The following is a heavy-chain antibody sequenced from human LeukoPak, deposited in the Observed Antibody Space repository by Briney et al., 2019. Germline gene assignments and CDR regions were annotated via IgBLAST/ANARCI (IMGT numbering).Heavy chain of an antibody. Sequence: SETLSLTCTLSGGSISSGSYYWSWIRQPAGKGLEWIGRIYTSGSTNYNPSLKSRVSISVDTSKNQFSLKLSSVTAADTAVYYCARAFVGRGDAFDTWGQGTMVTVSS. J-gene: IGHJ3*02. CDR2: IYTSGST. D-gene: IGHD1-26*01. CDR3: ARAFVGRGDAFDT. CDR1: GGSISSGSYY. V-gene: IGHV4-61*02.